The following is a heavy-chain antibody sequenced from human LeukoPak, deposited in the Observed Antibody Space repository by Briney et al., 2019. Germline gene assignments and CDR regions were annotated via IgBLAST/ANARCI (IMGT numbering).Heavy chain of an antibody. CDR3: ARDPGYESWSPFWGGMDV. CDR1: GFTFSSSW. J-gene: IGHJ6*04. CDR2: ITRDGSST. Sequence: GGSLRLSCAASGFTFSSSWMHWVRQAPGKGLVWVSRITRDGSSTTYADSVKGRFTTSRDHATNTLYLQMDSLRDDDTAVYYCARDPGYESWSPFWGGMDVWGNGTTVIVSS. V-gene: IGHV3-74*01. D-gene: IGHD3-16*01.